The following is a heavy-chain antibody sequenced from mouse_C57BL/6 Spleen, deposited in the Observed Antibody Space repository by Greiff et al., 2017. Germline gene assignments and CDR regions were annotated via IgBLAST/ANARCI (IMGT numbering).Heavy chain of an antibody. CDR3: ARGCCGSSYYFGC. D-gene: IGHD1-1*01. Sequence: VQLQQPGAELVRPGSSVKLSCKASGYTFTSYWMHWVKQRPIQGLEWIGNIDPSDSETHYNQKFKVKATLTVDKSSSTAYMQLSSLTSEDSAVYYCARGCCGSSYYFGCWGHGTTLTVST. J-gene: IGHJ2*01. V-gene: IGHV1-52*01. CDR1: GYTFTSYW. CDR2: IDPSDSET.